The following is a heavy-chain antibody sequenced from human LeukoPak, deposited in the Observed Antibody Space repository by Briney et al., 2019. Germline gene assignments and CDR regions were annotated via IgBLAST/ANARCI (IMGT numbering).Heavy chain of an antibody. Sequence: GESLKISFKGSGYRFTKYWIGWVRQTPGKGLEWMGLIYPGDSNTRYSPSFQGQVTISADKSISTAYLQWSSLKASDTAMYYCARRSTGWYQDYWGQGTLVSVSS. CDR3: ARRSTGWYQDY. CDR1: GYRFTKYW. D-gene: IGHD6-19*01. V-gene: IGHV5-51*01. J-gene: IGHJ4*02. CDR2: IYPGDSNT.